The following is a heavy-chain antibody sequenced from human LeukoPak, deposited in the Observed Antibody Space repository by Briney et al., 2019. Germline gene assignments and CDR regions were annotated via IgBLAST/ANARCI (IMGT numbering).Heavy chain of an antibody. CDR1: RYTFTGYY. CDR3: ARGQPYGDYNYFDP. J-gene: IGHJ5*02. D-gene: IGHD4-17*01. CDR2: INPSTGGT. Sequence: GAPLKVSCAASRYTFTGYYMQWVRQAPVDGLEWMGRINPSTGGTSSAQKFQGKVTMTRDTSISTAYMELSRLTSDDTAIYYWARGQPYGDYNYFDPGGGGPLVTVS. V-gene: IGHV1-2*06.